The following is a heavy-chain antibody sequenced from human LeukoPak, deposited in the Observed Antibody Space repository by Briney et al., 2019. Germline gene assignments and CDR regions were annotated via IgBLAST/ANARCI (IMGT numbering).Heavy chain of an antibody. V-gene: IGHV1-46*01. J-gene: IGHJ4*02. CDR1: GYTFTSYY. CDR3: ARQYYYDSSGPYYFDY. D-gene: IGHD3-22*01. CDR2: TNPSGGST. Sequence: ASVKVSCKASGYTFTSYYMHWVRQAPGQGLEWMGITNPSGGSTSYAQKFQGRVIMTRDTSTSTVYMELSSLRSEDTAVYYCARQYYYDSSGPYYFDYWGQGTLVTVSS.